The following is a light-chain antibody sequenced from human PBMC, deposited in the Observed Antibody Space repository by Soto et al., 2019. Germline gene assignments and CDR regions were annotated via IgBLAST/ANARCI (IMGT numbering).Light chain of an antibody. CDR3: AAWDDSLNGPV. CDR2: GND. Sequence: QSVLTQPPSASGTPGQRVTISCSGSSSTIGTNTVNWYQHLPGTAPKLLIFGNDQRPSGVPDRFSGSKSGTSASLAISGLQSEDEADYYCAAWDDSLNGPVFGGGTKLTVL. J-gene: IGLJ2*01. CDR1: SSTIGTNT. V-gene: IGLV1-44*01.